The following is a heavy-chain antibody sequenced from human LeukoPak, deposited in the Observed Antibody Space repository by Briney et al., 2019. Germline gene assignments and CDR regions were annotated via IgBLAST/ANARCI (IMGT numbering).Heavy chain of an antibody. D-gene: IGHD3-22*01. CDR2: IRSNSDGGTI. J-gene: IGHJ5*02. CDR3: ATDFYDST. Sequence: PGGSLRLSCATSGFTFSNAWMNWVRQATGKGLEWVGRIRSNSDGGTIDYAAPVKGRFTPSRDDSKTTLYLQMNSLQTEDTAVYYCATDFYDSTWGQGTLVTVSS. V-gene: IGHV3-15*07. CDR1: GFTFSNAW.